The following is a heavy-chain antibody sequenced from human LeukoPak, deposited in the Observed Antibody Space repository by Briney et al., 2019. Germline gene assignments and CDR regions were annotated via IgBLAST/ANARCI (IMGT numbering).Heavy chain of an antibody. D-gene: IGHD3-3*01. V-gene: IGHV3-7*04. CDR3: AKDDAGYY. J-gene: IGHJ4*02. CDR2: IKEDGSAK. Sequence: GGSLRLSCAASGFTFSKSWMSWLRQTPEKGLEWVANIKEDGSAKYYVDPVKGRFTISRENAKNSLYLQMTSLRAEDRAVYYGAKDDAGYYWGQGILVTVSS. CDR1: GFTFSKSW.